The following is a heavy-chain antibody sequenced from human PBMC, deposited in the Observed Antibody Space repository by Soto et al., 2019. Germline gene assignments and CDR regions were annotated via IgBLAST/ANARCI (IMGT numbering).Heavy chain of an antibody. V-gene: IGHV3-33*01. Sequence: GGSLRLSCXASGFTFRSYGIHWVRQAPGKGLEWVALIWFDGSKKYYVDSVKGRFAVSRDNSKNTLYLQMNSLRVEDTAVYYCARDRLVPYGYGMDVWGQGTTVTVSS. D-gene: IGHD2-2*01. J-gene: IGHJ6*02. CDR2: IWFDGSKK. CDR1: GFTFRSYG. CDR3: ARDRLVPYGYGMDV.